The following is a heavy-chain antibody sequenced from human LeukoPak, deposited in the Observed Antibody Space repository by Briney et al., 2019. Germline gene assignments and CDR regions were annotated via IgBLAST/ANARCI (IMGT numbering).Heavy chain of an antibody. CDR1: CGSFSGYF. CDR2: IYYSGST. V-gene: IGHV4-30-4*08. D-gene: IGHD5-12*01. J-gene: IGHJ4*02. CDR3: ARGSAYDWFDY. Sequence: TLSLTCVVYCGSFSGYFWSWIRQPPGKVLEWIGYIYYSGSTSYNPSLKSRVTISVDTSKNQFYLKLTSVTAADTAVYYCARGSAYDWFDYWGQGTLVTVSS.